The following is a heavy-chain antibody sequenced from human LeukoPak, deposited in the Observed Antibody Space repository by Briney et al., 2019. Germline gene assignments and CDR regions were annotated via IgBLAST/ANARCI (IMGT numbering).Heavy chain of an antibody. J-gene: IGHJ4*02. CDR3: ARSPHYYGSGSLDY. CDR1: AGSISSYY. CDR2: IYYSGST. Sequence: PSETLSLTCLVSAGSISSYYWSWIRQPPGKGLEWIGYIYYSGSTNYNPSLKSRVTISVDTSKNQFSLKLSSVTAADTAVYYCARSPHYYGSGSLDYWGQGTLVTVSS. V-gene: IGHV4-59*01. D-gene: IGHD3-10*01.